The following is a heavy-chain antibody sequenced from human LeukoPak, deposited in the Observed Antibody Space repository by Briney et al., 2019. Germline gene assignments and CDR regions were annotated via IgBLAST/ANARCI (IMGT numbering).Heavy chain of an antibody. CDR2: ISGTSRTI. D-gene: IGHD3-10*02. CDR3: AELGITMIGGV. V-gene: IGHV3-48*01. CDR1: GFTFSNYA. Sequence: PGGSLRLSCAASGFTFSNYAMRWVRQAPGKGLQWLSYISGTSRTIYYADSVKGRFAISRDNARNSLYLQMNSLRAEDTAVYYCAELGITMIGGVWGKGTTVTISS. J-gene: IGHJ6*04.